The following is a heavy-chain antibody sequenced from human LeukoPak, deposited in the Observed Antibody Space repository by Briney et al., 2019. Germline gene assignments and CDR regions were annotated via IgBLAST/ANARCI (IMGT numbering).Heavy chain of an antibody. D-gene: IGHD3-9*01. CDR1: GGSISSYY. V-gene: IGHV4-59*01. J-gene: IGHJ3*02. CDR3: ASQGYYDILTGYYTAFDI. CDR2: IYYSGST. Sequence: KSSETLSLTCTVSGGSISSYYWNWIRQPPGKGLEWIGYIYYSGSTNYNPSLKSRVTISVDTSKNQFSLKLSSVTAADTAVYYCASQGYYDILTGYYTAFDIWGQGTMVTVSS.